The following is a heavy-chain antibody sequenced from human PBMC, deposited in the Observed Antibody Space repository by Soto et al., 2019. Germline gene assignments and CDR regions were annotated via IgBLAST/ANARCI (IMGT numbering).Heavy chain of an antibody. V-gene: IGHV3-53*02. Sequence: EVQLVETGGGLIQPGGSLRLSCAASGFSVGSNYMTWVRQSPGKGLEWVSLIYSNGDTDYADSVKGRWSISSDNFKNTMNLQMHNLRAEDTAVYHCARKSDSRPGPEAYGVWGRGTLVTVSS. CDR1: GFSVGSNY. J-gene: IGHJ4*02. CDR2: IYSNGDT. CDR3: ARKSDSRPGPEAYGV. D-gene: IGHD2-21*01.